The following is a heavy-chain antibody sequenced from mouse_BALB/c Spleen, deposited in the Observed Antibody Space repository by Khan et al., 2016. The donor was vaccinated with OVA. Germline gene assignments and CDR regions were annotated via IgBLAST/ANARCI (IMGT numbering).Heavy chain of an antibody. CDR3: DRNYDYDEGLAY. CDR1: GFSLTTYG. CDR2: IWSGGTT. J-gene: IGHJ3*01. Sequence: QVQLKQSGPGLVQPSQSLSITCTVSGFSLTTYGVHWVRQSPGKGLEWLGVIWSGGTTDYSAAFISRLSITKNNSKSQVFFKMNSLQANDTAIYYCDRNYDYDEGLAYWGQGTLVTVSA. V-gene: IGHV2-2*02. D-gene: IGHD2-4*01.